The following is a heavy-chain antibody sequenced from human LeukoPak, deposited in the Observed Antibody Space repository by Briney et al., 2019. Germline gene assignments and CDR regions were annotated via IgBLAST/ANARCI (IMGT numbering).Heavy chain of an antibody. CDR1: GFTFRRYW. D-gene: IGHD4-17*01. CDR3: ARGVDGHGDSDYSYYYGVDV. V-gene: IGHV3-7*04. CDR2: IKQEGSEK. J-gene: IGHJ6*02. Sequence: PGGSLRFSCAASGFTFRRYWMGWVRQAPGKGLEWVANIKQEGSEKYYVDSVKGRFIISRDNAKNSLFLQMNSVTAEDTAVYFCARGVDGHGDSDYSYYYGVDVWGQGTTVTVSS.